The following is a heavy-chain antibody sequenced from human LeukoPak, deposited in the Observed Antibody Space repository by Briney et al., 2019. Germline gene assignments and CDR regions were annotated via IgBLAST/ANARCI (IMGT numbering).Heavy chain of an antibody. D-gene: IGHD3-22*01. CDR3: ARDYYDSSGYYYPKDY. V-gene: IGHV1-2*02. CDR2: INPNSGGT. CDR1: GYTFSGYY. Sequence: ASVKVSCKASGYTFSGYYMHWVRQATGQGLEWMGWINPNSGGTNYAQKFQGRVTMTRDTSISTAYMELSRLRSDDTAVYYCARDYYDSSGYYYPKDYWGQGTLVTVSS. J-gene: IGHJ4*02.